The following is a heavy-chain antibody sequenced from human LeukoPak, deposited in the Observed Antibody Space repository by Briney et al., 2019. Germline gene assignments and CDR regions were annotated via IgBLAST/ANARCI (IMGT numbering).Heavy chain of an antibody. CDR3: AKDHKFTYYDFWSGYPRGVDTAAIDY. CDR2: ISYDGSNK. V-gene: IGHV3-30*18. CDR1: GFTFSSYW. J-gene: IGHJ4*02. Sequence: GGSLRLSGTPSGFTFSSYWMRWVRQAPGKGLEWVAVISYDGSNKYYADSVKGRFTISRDNSKNTLYLQMNSLRAEDTAVYYCAKDHKFTYYDFWSGYPRGVDTAAIDYWGQGTLVTVSS. D-gene: IGHD3-3*01.